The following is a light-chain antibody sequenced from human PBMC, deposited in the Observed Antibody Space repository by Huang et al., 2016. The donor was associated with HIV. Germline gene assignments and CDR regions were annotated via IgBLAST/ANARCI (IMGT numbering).Light chain of an antibody. CDR2: LAS. V-gene: IGKV2-28*01. CDR1: QSLLHESGHNY. Sequence: DIVMTQSPLSLPVTPGEPASISCRSNQSLLHESGHNYLDWYLQKPGQSPQLLIYLASTRASGGPDRFTGSGSGTDFTLRIDKVEAQDVGVYFCMPALQPPYTFGRGTELEL. CDR3: MPALQPPYT. J-gene: IGKJ2*01.